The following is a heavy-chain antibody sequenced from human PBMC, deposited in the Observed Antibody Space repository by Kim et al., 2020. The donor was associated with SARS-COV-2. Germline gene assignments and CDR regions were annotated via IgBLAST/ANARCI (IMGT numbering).Heavy chain of an antibody. CDR1: GFTFSSYS. V-gene: IGHV3-21*01. D-gene: IGHD6-19*01. CDR3: ARDLSSGWFDY. Sequence: GGSLRLSCAASGFTFSSYSMNWVRQAPGKGLEWVSSISSSSSYIYYADSVKGRFTISRDNAKNSLYLQMNSLRAEDTAVYYCARDLSSGWFDYWGQGTLVTVSS. CDR2: ISSSSSYI. J-gene: IGHJ4*02.